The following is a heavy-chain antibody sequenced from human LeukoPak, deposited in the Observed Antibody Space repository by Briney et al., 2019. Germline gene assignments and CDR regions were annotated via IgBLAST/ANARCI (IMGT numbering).Heavy chain of an antibody. V-gene: IGHV3-30*04. CDR3: AKGTAESSGWYEGYFDY. D-gene: IGHD6-13*01. CDR2: ISYDGSNK. Sequence: GGSLRLSCAASGFTFSSYAMHWVRQAPGKGLEWVAVISYDGSNKYYADSVKGRFTISRDNSKSTLYLQMNSLRAEDTAVYYCAKGTAESSGWYEGYFDYWGQGTLVTVSS. CDR1: GFTFSSYA. J-gene: IGHJ4*02.